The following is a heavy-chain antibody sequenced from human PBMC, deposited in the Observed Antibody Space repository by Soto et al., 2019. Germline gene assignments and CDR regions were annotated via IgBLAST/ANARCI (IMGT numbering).Heavy chain of an antibody. V-gene: IGHV3-9*01. Sequence: GGSLRLSCAASGFTFDDYAMHWVRQAPGKGLEWVSGTSWNSGSIGYADSVKGRFTISRDNAKNSLYLQMNSLRAEDTALYYCAKDYYGSGSYMGWFDPWGQGTLVTVSS. CDR1: GFTFDDYA. D-gene: IGHD3-10*01. CDR3: AKDYYGSGSYMGWFDP. CDR2: TSWNSGSI. J-gene: IGHJ5*02.